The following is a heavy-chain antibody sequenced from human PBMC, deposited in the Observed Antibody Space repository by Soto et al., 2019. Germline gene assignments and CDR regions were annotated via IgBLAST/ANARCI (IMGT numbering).Heavy chain of an antibody. CDR1: GGSFSGYY. V-gene: IGHV4-34*01. CDR3: ARVPLRVATIGWGRYYYYYGMDV. D-gene: IGHD5-12*01. Sequence: PSETLSLTCAVYGGSFSGYYWSWIRQPPGKGLEWIGEINHSGSTNYNPSLKSRVTISVDTSKNQFSLKLSSVTAADTAVYYCARVPLRVATIGWGRYYYYYGMDVWGQGTTVTVSS. CDR2: INHSGST. J-gene: IGHJ6*02.